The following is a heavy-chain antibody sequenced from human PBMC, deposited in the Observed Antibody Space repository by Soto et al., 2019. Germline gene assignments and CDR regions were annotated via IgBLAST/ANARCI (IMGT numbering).Heavy chain of an antibody. CDR2: IYYSGST. CDR3: ARIVVVVAASRGTNWFDP. D-gene: IGHD2-15*01. Sequence: QLQLQESGPGLVKPSETLSLTCTVSGGSISSSSYYWGWIRQPPGKGLEWIGSIYYSGSTYYNPSLKSRVTITVDTFKNQFSLKLSSVTAADTAVYYCARIVVVVAASRGTNWFDPWGQGTLVTVSS. V-gene: IGHV4-39*01. CDR1: GGSISSSSYY. J-gene: IGHJ5*02.